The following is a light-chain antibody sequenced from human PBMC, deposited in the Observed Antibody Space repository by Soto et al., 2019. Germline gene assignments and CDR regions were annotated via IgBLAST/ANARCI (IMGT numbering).Light chain of an antibody. J-gene: IGLJ1*01. CDR1: SSDVGSYDH. CDR3: ISYTGSSTSYV. V-gene: IGLV2-14*01. Sequence: QSALTXPASVSGSPGQSITISCSGTSSDVGSYDHVAWYQQFPGKTPKLMIYAVSNRPSGVSNRFSGSKSGNTASLTISGLHAEDEADYYCISYTGSSTSYVFGTGTKVTVL. CDR2: AVS.